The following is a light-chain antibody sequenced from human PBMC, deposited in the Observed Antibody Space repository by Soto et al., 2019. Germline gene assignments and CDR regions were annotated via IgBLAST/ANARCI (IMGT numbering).Light chain of an antibody. Sequence: EIVLTQSPGTLSLSPGERATLSSRASQSVSSNYLAWYQQKLGQAPSLLIYGASRRATGIPDRFSGSGSGTDFSLTISRLEPEDFAVYYCQQYGRSPFTFGPGTKVDIK. V-gene: IGKV3-20*01. CDR2: GAS. CDR3: QQYGRSPFT. CDR1: QSVSSNY. J-gene: IGKJ3*01.